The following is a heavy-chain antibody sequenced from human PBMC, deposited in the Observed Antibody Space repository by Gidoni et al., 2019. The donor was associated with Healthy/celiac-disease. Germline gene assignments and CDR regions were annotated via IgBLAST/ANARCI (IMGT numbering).Heavy chain of an antibody. CDR2: ISDYNGNT. CDR1: GYTFTSYG. Sequence: QVQLVQSGAEVKKPGASVKVSCTASGYTFTSYGISGVRQDPGQGLEWMGWISDYNGNTNYAQKLHGRVTMTTDTSTSTAYMDRRSLRSDDTAVYYCARALGPTEGYYYYYGMDVWGQGTTVTVSS. J-gene: IGHJ6*02. CDR3: ARALGPTEGYYYYYGMDV. D-gene: IGHD3-16*02. V-gene: IGHV1-18*01.